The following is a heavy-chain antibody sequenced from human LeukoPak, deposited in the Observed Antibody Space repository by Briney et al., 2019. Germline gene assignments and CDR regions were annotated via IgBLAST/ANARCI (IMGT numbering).Heavy chain of an antibody. D-gene: IGHD2-2*02. CDR3: ARVGLGYCSSTGCYIFDY. Sequence: ASVKVSCKASGYTFTGYYMHWVRQAPGQGLEWMGWINPNRGGTNYAQKFQGRVTMTRDTSISTAYMELSRLRSDDTAVYYCARVGLGYCSSTGCYIFDYWGQGTLVTVSS. J-gene: IGHJ4*02. CDR2: INPNRGGT. V-gene: IGHV1-2*02. CDR1: GYTFTGYY.